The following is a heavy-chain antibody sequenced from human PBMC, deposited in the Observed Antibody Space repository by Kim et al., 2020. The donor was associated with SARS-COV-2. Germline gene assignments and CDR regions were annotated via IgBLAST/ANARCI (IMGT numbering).Heavy chain of an antibody. D-gene: IGHD5-12*01. CDR1: GGSISSSSYY. CDR2: NYDSGST. CDR3: ARPYRDAYNP. V-gene: IGHV4-39*01. Sequence: SETLSLTCTVSGGSISSSSYYWGWIRQPPGQGLEWIGSNYDSGSTYYNPSLKSRVTISVDTTKNQFSLKLSSVTAADTAVYYCARPYRDAYNPCGQGTLV. J-gene: IGHJ5*02.